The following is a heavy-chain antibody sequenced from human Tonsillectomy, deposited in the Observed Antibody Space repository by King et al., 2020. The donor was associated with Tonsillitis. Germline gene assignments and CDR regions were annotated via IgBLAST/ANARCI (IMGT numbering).Heavy chain of an antibody. J-gene: IGHJ3*02. Sequence: VQLVESGGGVVQPGRSLRLSCAVSGFTFSSYGMHWVRQAPGKGLEWVAVISYDGSNKYYADSVKGRFTISRDNSKNTLFLQMNSLRAEDTAVYYCAKDWLAVTETAIDAFEIWGQGTMVTVSS. D-gene: IGHD6-19*01. CDR3: AKDWLAVTETAIDAFEI. V-gene: IGHV3-30*18. CDR2: ISYDGSNK. CDR1: GFTFSSYG.